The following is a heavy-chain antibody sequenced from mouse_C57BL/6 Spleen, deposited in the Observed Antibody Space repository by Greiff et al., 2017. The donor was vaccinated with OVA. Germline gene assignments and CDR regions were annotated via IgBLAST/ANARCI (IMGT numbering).Heavy chain of an antibody. Sequence: QVQLQQSGAELVRPGASVTLSCKASGYTFTDYEMHWVKQTPVHGLEWIGAIDPETGGTAYNQKFKGKAILTADKSSSTAYMELRSLTSEDSAVYYCTRGDYYGSRRYFGVWGTGTTVTVSS. D-gene: IGHD1-1*01. CDR3: TRGDYYGSRRYFGV. CDR2: IDPETGGT. CDR1: GYTFTDYE. V-gene: IGHV1-15*01. J-gene: IGHJ1*03.